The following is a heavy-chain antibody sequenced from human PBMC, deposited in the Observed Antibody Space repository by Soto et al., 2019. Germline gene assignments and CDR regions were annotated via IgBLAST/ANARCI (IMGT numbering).Heavy chain of an antibody. V-gene: IGHV1-18*01. CDR1: GYTFTNHG. CDR3: ARMVRRSNIDYYHYMDV. D-gene: IGHD3-10*01. Sequence: QVQLVQSGAEVKKPGASVQVSCKASGYTFTNHGISWVRQAPGQGLEWLGWISANNGDTNYAQKFQGRVTVTTDTSTSTGYMELRSLRSEDTAVYYCARMVRRSNIDYYHYMDVWGKGTTVTVSS. CDR2: ISANNGDT. J-gene: IGHJ6*03.